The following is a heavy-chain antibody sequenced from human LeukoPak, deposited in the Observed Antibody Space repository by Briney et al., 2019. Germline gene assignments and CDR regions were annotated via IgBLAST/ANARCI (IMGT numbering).Heavy chain of an antibody. D-gene: IGHD6-13*01. Sequence: GGSLRLSCAASGFTFSDYYMSWIRQAPGKGLEWVSYISSSGSTTYYADSVKGRFTISRDNAKNSLYLQMNSLRAEDTAVYYCASRAAAGNYEYFQHWGQGTLVTVSS. CDR2: ISSSGSTT. J-gene: IGHJ1*01. CDR1: GFTFSDYY. CDR3: ASRAAAGNYEYFQH. V-gene: IGHV3-11*01.